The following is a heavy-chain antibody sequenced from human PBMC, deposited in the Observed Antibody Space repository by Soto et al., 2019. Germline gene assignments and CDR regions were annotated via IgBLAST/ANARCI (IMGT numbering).Heavy chain of an antibody. Sequence: GESLKISCAASGFTFSSYGMHWVRQAPGKGLEWVAVIWYDGSNKYYADSVKGRFTISRDNSKNTLYLQMNSLRAEDTAVYYCARGWSHYYDSSGYYPGHDYWGQGTLVTVSS. CDR1: GFTFSSYG. J-gene: IGHJ4*02. CDR3: ARGWSHYYDSSGYYPGHDY. CDR2: IWYDGSNK. D-gene: IGHD3-22*01. V-gene: IGHV3-33*01.